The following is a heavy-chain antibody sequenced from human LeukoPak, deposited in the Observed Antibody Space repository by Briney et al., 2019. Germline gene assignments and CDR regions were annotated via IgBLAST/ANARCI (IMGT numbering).Heavy chain of an antibody. CDR2: ISGGGGST. CDR3: AKVSHYDFWSGYASFDY. J-gene: IGHJ4*02. V-gene: IGHV3-23*01. CDR1: GFSFRDFW. D-gene: IGHD3-3*01. Sequence: AGGSLRLSCAASGFSFRDFWMNWIRQAPGKGLEWVSTISGGGGSTYYADSVKGRFTISRDNSKNTLYLQMNSLRAEDTAVYYCAKVSHYDFWSGYASFDYWGQGTLVTVSS.